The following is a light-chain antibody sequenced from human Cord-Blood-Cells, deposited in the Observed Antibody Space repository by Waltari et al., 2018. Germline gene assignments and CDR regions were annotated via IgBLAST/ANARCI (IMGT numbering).Light chain of an antibody. CDR2: GAS. CDR3: QQYGSSPPIT. J-gene: IGKJ5*01. V-gene: IGKV3-20*01. Sequence: EIVLTQSPGTLSLSPGERATHSCRASQSVSSSYLAWYQQKPGQAPRLLIYGASSRATGIPDMFSGSGSGTDFTLTISRLEPEEFAVYYCQQYGSSPPITFGQGTRLEIK. CDR1: QSVSSSY.